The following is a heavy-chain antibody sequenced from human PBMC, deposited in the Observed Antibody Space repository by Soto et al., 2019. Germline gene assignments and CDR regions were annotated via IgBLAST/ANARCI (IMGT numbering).Heavy chain of an antibody. CDR3: ARDSFIGTYYIKGVTYICDH. CDR2: LNQGGNEK. Sequence: EVQLVESGGALVQTGGSLRLSCAASGFTFTDYWMSWVRQAPGKGLEWVANLNQGGNEKNYLDSVKGRFTISRDNAKNSVYLQLNSLRAEDTAVYYCARDSFIGTYYIKGVTYICDHWRQGAPITVSS. V-gene: IGHV3-7*03. CDR1: GFTFTDYW. J-gene: IGHJ4*02. D-gene: IGHD1-26*01.